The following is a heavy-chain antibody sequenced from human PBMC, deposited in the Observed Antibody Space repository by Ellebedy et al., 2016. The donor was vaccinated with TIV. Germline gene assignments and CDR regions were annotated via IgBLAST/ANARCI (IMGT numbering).Heavy chain of an antibody. D-gene: IGHD5-24*01. Sequence: AASVTVSCKASGGTFSSYAISWVRQAPGQGLEWMGGIIPIFGTANYAQKFQGRVTITADKSTSTAYMELSSLRSEDTAVYYCARSRDSRSAGYYYGMDVWGQGTTVTVSS. CDR3: ARSRDSRSAGYYYGMDV. J-gene: IGHJ6*02. V-gene: IGHV1-69*06. CDR1: GGTFSSYA. CDR2: IIPIFGTA.